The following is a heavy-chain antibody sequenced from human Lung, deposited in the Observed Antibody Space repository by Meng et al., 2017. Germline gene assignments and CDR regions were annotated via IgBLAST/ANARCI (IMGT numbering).Heavy chain of an antibody. Sequence: QVQRVQAGPEVKKPGASRKLSCKPSGYTFAAYWIHWLRQAPGQGLEWMGRIDPNNDHTQYAQNFQGRVTMTSDTSISTVYMELNGLRSDDTAVYYCARDEDISAAGKLFGDYWGQGTLVTVSS. CDR1: GYTFAAYW. V-gene: IGHV1-2*06. CDR3: ARDEDISAAGKLFGDY. CDR2: IDPNNDHT. J-gene: IGHJ4*02. D-gene: IGHD6-13*01.